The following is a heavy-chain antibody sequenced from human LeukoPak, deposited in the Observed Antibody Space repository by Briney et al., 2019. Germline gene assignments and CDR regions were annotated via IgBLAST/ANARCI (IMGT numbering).Heavy chain of an antibody. J-gene: IGHJ4*02. D-gene: IGHD6-13*01. CDR1: GFTFSSYA. CDR3: AKDTLSGYSSSWYPYESPEYYFDY. V-gene: IGHV3-23*01. Sequence: GGSLRLSCAASGFTFSSYAMSWVRQAPGKGLEWVSAISGSGGSTYYADSVKGRFTISRDNSKNTLYLQMSSLRAEDTAVYYCAKDTLSGYSSSWYPYESPEYYFDYWGQGTLVTVSS. CDR2: ISGSGGST.